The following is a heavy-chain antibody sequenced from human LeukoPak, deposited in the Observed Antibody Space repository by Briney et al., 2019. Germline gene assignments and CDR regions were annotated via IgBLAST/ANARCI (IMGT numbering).Heavy chain of an antibody. CDR3: SPMNYDFWSGYYYYFDY. V-gene: IGHV3-49*04. D-gene: IGHD3-3*01. Sequence: PGRSLRFSCTASGFTFGDYAMSWVRQAPGKGLEWVGFIRSKAYGGTTEYAASVKGRFTISRDDSKSIAYLQMNSLKTEDTAVYYCSPMNYDFWSGYYYYFDYWGQGTLVTVSS. CDR2: IRSKAYGGTT. J-gene: IGHJ4*02. CDR1: GFTFGDYA.